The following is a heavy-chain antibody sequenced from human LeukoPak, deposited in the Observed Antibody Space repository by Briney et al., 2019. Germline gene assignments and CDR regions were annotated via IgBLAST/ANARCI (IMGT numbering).Heavy chain of an antibody. J-gene: IGHJ4*02. V-gene: IGHV1-18*01. CDR2: SSGTGYNM. Sequence: ASVKVSCKASGYTFTSYAMHWVRQAPGQGLEWMAWSSGTGYNMEYAQKFQGRVTMTTDTSTSTAYLELRSLRSDDTAVYYCARSRCSDSTSCYYFFFFDSWGQGSLVTVSS. D-gene: IGHD2-2*01. CDR3: ARSRCSDSTSCYYFFFFDS. CDR1: GYTFTSYA.